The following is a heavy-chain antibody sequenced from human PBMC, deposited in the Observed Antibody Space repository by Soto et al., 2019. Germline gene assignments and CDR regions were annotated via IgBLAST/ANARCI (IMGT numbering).Heavy chain of an antibody. CDR2: IHHSGAT. CDR1: GVSITGDNR. CDR3: ATQGFYRMGV. J-gene: IGHJ6*02. Sequence: QVQLQESGPGLVQPSGTLSLTCAVSGVSITGDNRWSWVRQPPGKGLEWIGEIHHSGATNYNPSPKSRVTISVDKSKNQFSLKLNSVTAADTAMFYCATQGFYRMGVWGRGTTVTVSS. V-gene: IGHV4-4*02.